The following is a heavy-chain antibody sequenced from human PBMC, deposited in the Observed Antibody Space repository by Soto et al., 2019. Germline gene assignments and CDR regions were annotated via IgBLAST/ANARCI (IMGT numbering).Heavy chain of an antibody. CDR3: AKARGTLERITIFGLVTENNWYDP. V-gene: IGHV3-23*01. D-gene: IGHD3-3*01. J-gene: IGHJ5*02. Sequence: GGSLRLSCAASGFTFSSYAMSWVRQAPGKGLEWVSAISGSGGSTYYADSVKGRFTISRDNSKNTLYLQMNSLRAEDTAVYYCAKARGTLERITIFGLVTENNWYDPWGQGSLVTVSS. CDR1: GFTFSSYA. CDR2: ISGSGGST.